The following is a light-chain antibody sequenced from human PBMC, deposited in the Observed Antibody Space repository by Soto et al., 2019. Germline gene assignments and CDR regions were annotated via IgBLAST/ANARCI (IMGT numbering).Light chain of an antibody. CDR3: QQGDSMPLT. J-gene: IGKJ4*01. Sequence: DIQLTQSPSSLSASVGDRVTITCRASQSITTYLNWYQQKPGKAPKLLIYGISNLQSGVPPRFSGSGSGTDFTLTISSLQPEDSATYYCQQGDSMPLTFGGGTKVEIK. V-gene: IGKV1-39*01. CDR1: QSITTY. CDR2: GIS.